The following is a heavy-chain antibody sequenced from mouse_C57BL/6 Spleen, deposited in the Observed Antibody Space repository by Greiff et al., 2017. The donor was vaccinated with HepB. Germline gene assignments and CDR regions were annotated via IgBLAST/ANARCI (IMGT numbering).Heavy chain of an antibody. V-gene: IGHV1-15*01. CDR2: IDPETGGT. CDR1: GYTFTDYE. D-gene: IGHD1-1*02. Sequence: QVQLQQSGAELVRPGASVTLSCKASGYTFTDYEMHWVKQTPVHGLEWIGAIDPETGGTAYNQKFKGKAILTADKSSSTAYMELRSLTSEDSAVYYCTRGGYGLMDYWGQGTSVTVSS. CDR3: TRGGYGLMDY. J-gene: IGHJ4*01.